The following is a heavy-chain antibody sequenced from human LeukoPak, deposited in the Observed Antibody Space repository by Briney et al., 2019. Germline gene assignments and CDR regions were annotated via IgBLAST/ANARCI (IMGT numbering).Heavy chain of an antibody. J-gene: IGHJ4*02. CDR2: IYDSGST. CDR1: GGSIRSYH. Sequence: SETLSLTCTVSGGSIRSYHWSWIRQPPGKRPEWIGYIYDSGSTNYNPSLKSRVTISIDTSKNQFSLKLSSVTAADTAVYYCAREAYCGGDCYSGFDYWGQGTLVTVSS. V-gene: IGHV4-59*01. D-gene: IGHD2-21*02. CDR3: AREAYCGGDCYSGFDY.